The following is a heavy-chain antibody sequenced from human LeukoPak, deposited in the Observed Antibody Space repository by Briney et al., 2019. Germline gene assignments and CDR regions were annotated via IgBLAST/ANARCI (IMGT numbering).Heavy chain of an antibody. CDR1: GFTFSSCW. CDR2: IKPDGSEK. CDR3: ARGSSGIAVRGLAWAWFDP. J-gene: IGHJ5*02. D-gene: IGHD3-10*01. Sequence: GGSLRLSCAASGFTFSSCWMSWVRQAPGKGLEWVANIKPDGSEKYYVDSVKGRFTISRDNAKNSLYLHMNSLRAEDTAVHYCARGSSGIAVRGLAWAWFDPWDQGTLVTVSS. V-gene: IGHV3-7*05.